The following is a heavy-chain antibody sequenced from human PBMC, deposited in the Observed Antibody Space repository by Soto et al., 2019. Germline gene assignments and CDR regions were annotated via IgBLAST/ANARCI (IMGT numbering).Heavy chain of an antibody. CDR3: PRVPDY. D-gene: IGHD2-2*01. CDR1: GGSISSGGYS. V-gene: IGHV4-30-2*01. J-gene: IGHJ4*02. CDR2: MYHSGST. Sequence: SETLSLVCAVSGGSISSGGYSCSWIRQPPGKGLEWIGYMYHSGSTYYNPSLKSRVTISIDSSKNQFSLKLSSVTAADTAVYYCPRVPDYWGQGILVTVSS.